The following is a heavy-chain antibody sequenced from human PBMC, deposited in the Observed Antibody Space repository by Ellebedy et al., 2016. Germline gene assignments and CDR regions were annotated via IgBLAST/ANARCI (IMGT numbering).Heavy chain of an antibody. V-gene: IGHV5-51*01. Sequence: GESLKISXKGSGYSFTSYWIGWVRQMPGKGLEWMGIIYPGDSDTRYSPSFQGQVTISADKSISTAYLQWSSLKASDTAMYYCARVSTSQEYYYYYYYMDVWGKGTTVTVSS. CDR3: ARVSTSQEYYYYYYYMDV. CDR2: IYPGDSDT. J-gene: IGHJ6*03. CDR1: GYSFTSYW. D-gene: IGHD2-2*01.